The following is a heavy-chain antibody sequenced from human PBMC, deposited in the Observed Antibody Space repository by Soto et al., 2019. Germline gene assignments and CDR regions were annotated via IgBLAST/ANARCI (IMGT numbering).Heavy chain of an antibody. CDR3: VRDRYSSSGWFDP. CDR1: GGFVSSASYF. D-gene: IGHD3-10*01. Sequence: SETLSLTCTVSGGFVSSASYFWSWIRQPPGKEMEFIAYVYYTGTTKYSPSLKSRASISLYTSKNQFSLQLKSVTPEDTAVYYCVRDRYSSSGWFDPWGQGTPVTVSS. V-gene: IGHV4-61*01. J-gene: IGHJ5*02. CDR2: VYYTGTT.